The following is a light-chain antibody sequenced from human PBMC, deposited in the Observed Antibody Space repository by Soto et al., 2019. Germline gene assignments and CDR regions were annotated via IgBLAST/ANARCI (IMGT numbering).Light chain of an antibody. CDR3: QQYGNSPLYT. Sequence: EIVLTQSPGTLSLSPGERATLSCRASQSVSSSSVAWYQQKPGQAPRLLIYGASSRATGIPDRFSGGGFGTDFILTISSLEPEDFAVYHCQQYGNSPLYTFGQGTKLEIK. J-gene: IGKJ2*01. CDR1: QSVSSSS. V-gene: IGKV3-20*01. CDR2: GAS.